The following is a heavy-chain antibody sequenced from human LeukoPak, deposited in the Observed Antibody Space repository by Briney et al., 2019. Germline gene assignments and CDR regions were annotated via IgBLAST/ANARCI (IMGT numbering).Heavy chain of an antibody. CDR3: ARLKYCTNGVCYAGFDY. Sequence: ASVKVSCKASGYTFTSYSLHWVRQAPGQRLEWMGWTNVGNGDTKYSQKFQGRVTITRDTSASTVYMELSGLRSEDTAVYYCARLKYCTNGVCYAGFDYWGQGTLVTVSS. CDR2: TNVGNGDT. D-gene: IGHD2-8*01. J-gene: IGHJ4*02. V-gene: IGHV1-3*01. CDR1: GYTFTSYS.